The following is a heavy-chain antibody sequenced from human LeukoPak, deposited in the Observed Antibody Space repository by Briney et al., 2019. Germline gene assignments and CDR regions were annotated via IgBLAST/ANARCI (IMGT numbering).Heavy chain of an antibody. CDR2: IYYSGST. Sequence: SETLSLTCTVSGGSISSSSYYWGWIRQPPGKGLEWIGSIYYSGSTYYNPSLKSRVTISVDTSKNQFSLKLSSVTAADTAVYYCARHAGLTILYYYYYMDVWGKGTTVTVSS. CDR1: GGSISSSSYY. D-gene: IGHD3-3*01. J-gene: IGHJ6*03. V-gene: IGHV4-39*01. CDR3: ARHAGLTILYYYYYMDV.